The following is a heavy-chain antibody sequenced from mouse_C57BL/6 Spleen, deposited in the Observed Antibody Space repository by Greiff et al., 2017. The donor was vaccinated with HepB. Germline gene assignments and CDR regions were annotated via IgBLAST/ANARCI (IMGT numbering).Heavy chain of an antibody. J-gene: IGHJ4*01. V-gene: IGHV1-20*01. CDR1: GYSFTGYF. CDR3: ARGGIITTVVASDYYAMDY. D-gene: IGHD1-1*01. Sequence: EVQLKESGPELVKPGDSVKISCKASGYSFTGYFMNWVMQSHGKSLEWIGRINPYYGDTFYNQKFKGKATLTVDKSSSTAHMELRSLTSEYSAVYYCARGGIITTVVASDYYAMDYWGQGTSVTVSS. CDR2: INPYYGDT.